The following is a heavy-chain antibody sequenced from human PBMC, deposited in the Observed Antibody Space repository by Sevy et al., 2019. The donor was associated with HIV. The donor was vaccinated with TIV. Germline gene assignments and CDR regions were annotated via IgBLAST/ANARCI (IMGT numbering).Heavy chain of an antibody. CDR2: ISGSGGST. J-gene: IGHJ6*02. CDR3: ARRGEQQLVGYYYYYGMDV. Sequence: GGSLRLSCAASGFTFSSYAMSWVRQAPGKGLEWVSAISGSGGSTYYADSVKGRFTISRDNSKNTLYLQMNSLRAEETAVYYCARRGEQQLVGYYYYYGMDVWGQGTTVTVSS. CDR1: GFTFSSYA. D-gene: IGHD6-13*01. V-gene: IGHV3-23*01.